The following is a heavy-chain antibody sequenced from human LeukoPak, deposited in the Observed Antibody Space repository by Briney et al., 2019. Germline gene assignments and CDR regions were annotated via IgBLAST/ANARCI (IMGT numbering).Heavy chain of an antibody. J-gene: IGHJ4*02. D-gene: IGHD2-2*01. V-gene: IGHV3-23*01. CDR3: ARGPKVPAPTYYFDY. CDR1: GFTSSTYA. CDR2: LSGSGSST. Sequence: SLSPSCAASGFTSSTYAMSWVRQAHGRGLEWVSALSGSGSSTFYADSVKGRFTISRDNSKNTLYLQMNSLRAEDTAVYYCARGPKVPAPTYYFDYWGQGTLVTVSS.